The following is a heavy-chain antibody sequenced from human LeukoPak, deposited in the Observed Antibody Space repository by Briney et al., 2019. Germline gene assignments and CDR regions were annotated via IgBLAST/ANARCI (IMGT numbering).Heavy chain of an antibody. J-gene: IGHJ6*04. Sequence: SVKVSCKASGGTFSSYAISWVRQAPGQGLEWMGRIIPILGIANYAQKFQGRVTITADKSTSTAYMELSSLRSEDTAVYYCARAAYGDNGVDVWGKGTTVTVSS. CDR3: ARAAYGDNGVDV. V-gene: IGHV1-69*04. D-gene: IGHD4-17*01. CDR2: IIPILGIA. CDR1: GGTFSSYA.